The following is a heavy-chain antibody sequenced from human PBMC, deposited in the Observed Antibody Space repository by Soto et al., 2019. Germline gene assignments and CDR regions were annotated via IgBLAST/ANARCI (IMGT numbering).Heavy chain of an antibody. CDR2: IYYSGST. Sequence: SETLSLTCTVSGGSISSGGYYWSWIRQHPGKGLEWIGYIYYSGSTYYNPSLKSRVTISVDTSKNQFSLKLSSVTAADTAVYYCARDPKDTAMGTGYYYYGMDVWGQGTTVTVSS. D-gene: IGHD5-18*01. J-gene: IGHJ6*02. V-gene: IGHV4-31*03. CDR3: ARDPKDTAMGTGYYYYGMDV. CDR1: GGSISSGGYY.